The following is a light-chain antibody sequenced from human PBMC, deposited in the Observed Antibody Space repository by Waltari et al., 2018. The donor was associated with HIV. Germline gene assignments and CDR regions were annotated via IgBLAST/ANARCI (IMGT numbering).Light chain of an antibody. J-gene: IGLJ2*01. V-gene: IGLV1-51*02. CDR1: SSNIQNNY. CDR2: ENN. Sequence: QSVLTQPPAVSAAPGQRVNFSCSGSSSNIQNNYVSWYQHIPGTAPKLLIFENNERPSVIPDRFSGSKSGTSASLAVTGLQIGDEADYYCATWDTDLIGVVFGGGTKLTVL. CDR3: ATWDTDLIGVV.